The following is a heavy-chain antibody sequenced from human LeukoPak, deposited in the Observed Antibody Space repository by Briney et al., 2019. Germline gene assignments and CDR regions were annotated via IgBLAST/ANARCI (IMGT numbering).Heavy chain of an antibody. V-gene: IGHV1-69*06. D-gene: IGHD3-3*01. CDR2: IIPIFGTA. Sequence: ASVKVSCKASGYTFTTYNINWVRQAPGQGLEWMGGIIPIFGTANYAQKFQGRVTITADKSTSTAYMELSSLRSEDTAVYYCATGLRFLEWLPDYYYYYMDVWGKGTTVTVSS. CDR3: ATGLRFLEWLPDYYYYYMDV. J-gene: IGHJ6*03. CDR1: GYTFTTYN.